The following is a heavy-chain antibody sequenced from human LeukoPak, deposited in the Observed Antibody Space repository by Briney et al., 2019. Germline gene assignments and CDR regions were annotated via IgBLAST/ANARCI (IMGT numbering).Heavy chain of an antibody. D-gene: IGHD1-14*01. CDR1: GFTFSTYF. V-gene: IGHV3-23*01. CDR2: ISGSGGTT. Sequence: GGSLRLSCAASGFTFSTYFMSWVRQAPGKGLEWVSVISGSGGTTYYADSVKGRFTISRDSSKNTLYLQMNSLRAEDTAVYYCAKVSGGGLYYDGMDVWGQGTTVTVSS. CDR3: AKVSGGGLYYDGMDV. J-gene: IGHJ6*02.